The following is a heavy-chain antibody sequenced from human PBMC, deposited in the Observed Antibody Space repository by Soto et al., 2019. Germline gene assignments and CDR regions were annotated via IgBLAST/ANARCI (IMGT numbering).Heavy chain of an antibody. CDR1: GFIFTTYA. J-gene: IGHJ4*02. CDR2: ISYDGNHE. Sequence: QVHLVESGGGVVQPGRSLRLSCAASGFIFTTYAMHWVRQAPGTGLEWVAVISYDGNHEYYADSVRGRFTISRDNSKNTLYLQMDSLRADDTALYYCARSSVAGTWGYYFDYWGQGALVTVSS. V-gene: IGHV3-30-3*01. CDR3: ARSSVAGTWGYYFDY. D-gene: IGHD6-19*01.